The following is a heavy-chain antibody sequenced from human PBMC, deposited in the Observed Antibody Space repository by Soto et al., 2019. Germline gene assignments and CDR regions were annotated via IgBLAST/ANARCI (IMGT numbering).Heavy chain of an antibody. V-gene: IGHV1-18*01. D-gene: IGHD3-10*01. CDR3: AREYYCGSGPWY. CDR2: ISAYNGNT. Sequence: QVQLVQSGAEVKKPAASVKVSCKASGYTFTSYGISWVRQAPGQGLERMGWISAYNGNTNSAQKLQGRVTLTTDTSTRIAHLELRSLRYDDPPVYSCAREYYCGSGPWYWGQANLVTVSS. J-gene: IGHJ4*02. CDR1: GYTFTSYG.